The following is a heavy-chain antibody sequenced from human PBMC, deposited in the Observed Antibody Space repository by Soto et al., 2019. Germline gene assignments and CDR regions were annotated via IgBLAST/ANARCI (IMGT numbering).Heavy chain of an antibody. Sequence: QVQLVESGGGVVQPGRSLRLSCAASGFTFSSYGMHWVRQAPGKGLEWVAVISYDGSNKYYADSVKGRFTISRDNSKNTLYLQMNSRRAEDTAVYYCAKSVTGTLDYWGQGTLVTVSS. CDR3: AKSVTGTLDY. D-gene: IGHD1-7*01. CDR1: GFTFSSYG. V-gene: IGHV3-30*18. CDR2: ISYDGSNK. J-gene: IGHJ4*02.